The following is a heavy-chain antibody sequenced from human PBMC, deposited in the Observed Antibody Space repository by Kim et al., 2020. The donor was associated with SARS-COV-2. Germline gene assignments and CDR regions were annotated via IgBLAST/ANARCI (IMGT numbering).Heavy chain of an antibody. CDR2: GDT. D-gene: IGHD3-9*01. Sequence: GDTIYNPSLQSRVTISVDTSKNQFSLTLSSVTAADTAVYYCASLSGMALDYWGQGTLVTVSS. J-gene: IGHJ4*02. CDR3: ASLSGMALDY. V-gene: IGHV4-59*01.